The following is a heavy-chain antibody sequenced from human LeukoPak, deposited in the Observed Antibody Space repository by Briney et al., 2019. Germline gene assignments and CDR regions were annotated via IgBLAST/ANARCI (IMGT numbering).Heavy chain of an antibody. D-gene: IGHD3-22*01. CDR2: IYYSGST. CDR1: GGSISSGDYY. Sequence: SETLSLTCTVSGGSISSGDYYWSWIRQPPGKGLEWIGSIYYSGSTYYNPSLKSRVTISVDTSKNQFSLKLSSVTAADTAVYYCAMYYYDSSGYYYGESYFDYWGQGTLVTVSS. CDR3: AMYYYDSSGYYYGESYFDY. J-gene: IGHJ4*02. V-gene: IGHV4-39*01.